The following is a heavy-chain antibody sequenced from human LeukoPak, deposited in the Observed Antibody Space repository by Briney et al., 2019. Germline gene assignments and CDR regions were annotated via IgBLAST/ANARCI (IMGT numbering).Heavy chain of an antibody. CDR3: TRALDSSGWYDPANNF. D-gene: IGHD6-19*01. V-gene: IGHV3-49*04. CDR1: GFTFGDYA. CDR2: IRSKAYGGTT. Sequence: GGSLRLSCTASGFTFGDYAMSWVRQAPGKGLEWVGFIRSKAYGGTTEYAASVKGRFTISRDDSKSIAYLQMNSLKTEDTAVYYCTRALDSSGWYDPANNFWGQGTMVTVSS. J-gene: IGHJ3*01.